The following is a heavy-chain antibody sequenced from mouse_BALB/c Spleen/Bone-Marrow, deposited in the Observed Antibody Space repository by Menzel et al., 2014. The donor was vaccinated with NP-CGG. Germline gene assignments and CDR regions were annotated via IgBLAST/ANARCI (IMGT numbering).Heavy chain of an antibody. Sequence: VQLQQSGAELVKPGASVKLSCTASGFNIKDTYMHWVKQRPEQGLEWIGRIDPANGNTKYDPKFQGKATITADTSSNAAYLQLSSLTSEDTAVYYCARYYCGFYFDYWGQGTTLTVSS. CDR2: IDPANGNT. CDR3: ARYYCGFYFDY. CDR1: GFNIKDTY. D-gene: IGHD1-1*01. J-gene: IGHJ2*01. V-gene: IGHV14-3*02.